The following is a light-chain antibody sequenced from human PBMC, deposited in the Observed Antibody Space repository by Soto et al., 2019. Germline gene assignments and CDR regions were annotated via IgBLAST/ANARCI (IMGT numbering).Light chain of an antibody. V-gene: IGLV2-14*03. CDR1: SSDVGGYNY. CDR3: SSYTSSSSYV. J-gene: IGLJ1*01. CDR2: DVR. Sequence: QSVLTQPASVSGSPGQSITISCTGTSSDVGGYNYVSWYQHHPGKAPKLMIYDVRDRPSGVSNRFSGSKSGNTASLTISGLQAEDEAEYYCSSYTSSSSYVFGTGTKVTVL.